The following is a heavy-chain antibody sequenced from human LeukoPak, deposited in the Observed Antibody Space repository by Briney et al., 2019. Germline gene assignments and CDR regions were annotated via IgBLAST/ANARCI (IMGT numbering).Heavy chain of an antibody. J-gene: IGHJ3*02. CDR3: ARWSFGSGSYAFDI. Sequence: SETLSLTCTFSSGSISSYYWNWVRQPPGKGLEWVGFIYYSGTTNYNPSLKSRVTMSVDTSKNQFSLKLNSVTAADTAVYYCARWSFGSGSYAFDIWGQGTMVTVSS. CDR2: IYYSGTT. D-gene: IGHD3-10*01. V-gene: IGHV4-59*08. CDR1: SGSISSYY.